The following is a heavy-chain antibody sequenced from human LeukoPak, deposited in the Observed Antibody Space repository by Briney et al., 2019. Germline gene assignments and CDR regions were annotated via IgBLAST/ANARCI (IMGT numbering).Heavy chain of an antibody. J-gene: IGHJ5*02. CDR2: INHSGST. CDR1: GGSFSGHY. D-gene: IGHD3-16*02. V-gene: IGHV4-34*01. CDR3: ARPKTYDYVWGSYRSNWFDP. Sequence: SETLSLTCAVYGGSFSGHYWSWIRQPPGKGLEWIGEINHSGSTNYNPSLKSRVTISVDTSKNQFSLKLSSVTAAETAVYYCARPKTYDYVWGSYRSNWFDPWGQGTLVTVSS.